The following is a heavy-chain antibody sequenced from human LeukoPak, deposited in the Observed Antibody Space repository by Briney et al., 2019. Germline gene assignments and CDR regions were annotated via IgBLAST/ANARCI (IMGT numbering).Heavy chain of an antibody. Sequence: PGGSLGLSCAASGFTFSSYSMNWVRQAPGKGLEWVSSISSSSSYIYYADSVKGRFTISRDNAKNSLYLQMNSLRAEDTAVYYCARDIGTYYDILRRYGTDVWGQGTTVTVSS. D-gene: IGHD3-9*01. V-gene: IGHV3-21*01. CDR3: ARDIGTYYDILRRYGTDV. CDR2: ISSSSSYI. CDR1: GFTFSSYS. J-gene: IGHJ6*02.